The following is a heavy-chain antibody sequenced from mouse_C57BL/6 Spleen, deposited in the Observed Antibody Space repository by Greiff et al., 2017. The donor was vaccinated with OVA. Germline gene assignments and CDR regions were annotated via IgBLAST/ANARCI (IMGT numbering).Heavy chain of an antibody. V-gene: IGHV2-2*01. Sequence: VQLVESGPGLVQPSQRLSITCTVSGFSFTSYGVHWVRQSPGKGLEWLGVIWSGGSTDYNAAFISRLSISKDNSKSQVFFKMNSLRADDTAIYYCARNLGIYYDYEGFAYWGQGTLVTVSA. CDR3: ARNLGIYYDYEGFAY. D-gene: IGHD2-4*01. CDR2: IWSGGST. CDR1: GFSFTSYG. J-gene: IGHJ3*01.